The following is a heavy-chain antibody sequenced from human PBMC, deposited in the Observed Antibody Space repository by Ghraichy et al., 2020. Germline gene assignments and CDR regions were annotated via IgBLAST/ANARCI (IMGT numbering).Heavy chain of an antibody. CDR1: GFTFSSYS. D-gene: IGHD2-15*01. V-gene: IGHV3-21*01. J-gene: IGHJ6*02. Sequence: GGSLRLSCAASGFTFSSYSMNWVRQAPGKGLEWVSSISSSSSYIYYADSVKGRFTISRDNAKNSLYLQMNSLRAEDTAVYYCAREHRLLLTANYYGMDVWGQGTTVTVSS. CDR3: AREHRLLLTANYYGMDV. CDR2: ISSSSSYI.